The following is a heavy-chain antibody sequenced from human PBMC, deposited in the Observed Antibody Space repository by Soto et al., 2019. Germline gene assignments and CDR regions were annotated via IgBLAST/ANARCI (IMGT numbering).Heavy chain of an antibody. CDR2: MSGSSSTT. CDR1: GLTFINYA. D-gene: IGHD1-7*01. CDR3: AKNQERELPRVIDF. V-gene: IGHV3-23*01. Sequence: SLSLSCATSGLTFINYAMSWVRQAPGGGLEWVSSMSGSSSTTYYADSVRGRFTISRNRSKNTLYLQMSSLRAEDTALYYCAKNQERELPRVIDFWGQGTLVTVSS. J-gene: IGHJ4*02.